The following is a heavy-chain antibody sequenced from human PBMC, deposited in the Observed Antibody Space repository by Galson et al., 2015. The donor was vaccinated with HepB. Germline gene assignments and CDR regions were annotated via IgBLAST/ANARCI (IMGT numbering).Heavy chain of an antibody. CDR1: GFNFSTYA. Sequence: SLRLSCAASGFNFSTYAMHWVRQAPGKGLEWVAAISYDGSTKYYVDSMKGRFTISRDNSNNTLYLQMNSLRAEDTAVYYCASCSGSSALGIDYWGQGTLVTVSS. V-gene: IGHV3-30-3*01. D-gene: IGHD3-10*02. CDR2: ISYDGSTK. J-gene: IGHJ4*02. CDR3: ASCSGSSALGIDY.